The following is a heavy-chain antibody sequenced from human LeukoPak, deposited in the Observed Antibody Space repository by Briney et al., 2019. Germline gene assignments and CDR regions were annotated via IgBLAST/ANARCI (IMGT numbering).Heavy chain of an antibody. CDR1: GFTFSSYG. CDR2: IRYDGSNK. Sequence: PGRSLRLSCAASGFTFSSYGMHWVRQAPGKGLEWVAFIRYDGSNKYYADSVKGRFTISRDNSKNTLYLQMNSLRAEDTAVYYCAKVSTVGATKWQYFDYWGQGTLVTVSS. CDR3: AKVSTVGATKWQYFDY. D-gene: IGHD1-26*01. J-gene: IGHJ4*02. V-gene: IGHV3-30*02.